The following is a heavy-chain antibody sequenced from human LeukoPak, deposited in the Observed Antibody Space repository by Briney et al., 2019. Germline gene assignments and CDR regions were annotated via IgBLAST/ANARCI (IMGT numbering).Heavy chain of an antibody. CDR3: ARDLKVVVVAATTYYYYGMDV. D-gene: IGHD2-15*01. CDR1: GYTFTSYG. Sequence: VKVSCKASGYTFTSYGISWVRQAPGQGLEWMGWISAYNGNTNYAQKLQGRVTMTTDTSTSTAYMELRSLRSDDTAVYYCARDLKVVVVAATTYYYYGMDVWGQGTTVTVSS. CDR2: ISAYNGNT. V-gene: IGHV1-18*01. J-gene: IGHJ6*02.